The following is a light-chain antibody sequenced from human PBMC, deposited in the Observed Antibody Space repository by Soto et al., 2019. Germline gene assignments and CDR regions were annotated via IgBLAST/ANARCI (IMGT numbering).Light chain of an antibody. CDR2: EVS. CDR1: SSDIGAYNY. J-gene: IGLJ2*01. CDR3: SSYAGSNHFI. V-gene: IGLV2-8*01. Sequence: QSALTQPPSASGSPGQSVTISCSGTSSDIGAYNYVSWYQQHPGKVPKVMIYEVSKRPSGVSDRFSGSKSGSTASLTVSGLQAEDEADYYCSSYAGSNHFIFGGGTKLTVL.